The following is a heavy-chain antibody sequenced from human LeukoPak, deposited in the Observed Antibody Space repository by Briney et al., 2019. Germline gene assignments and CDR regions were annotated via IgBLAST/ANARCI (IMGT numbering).Heavy chain of an antibody. V-gene: IGHV3-9*01. D-gene: IGHD3-3*01. CDR3: AKDTGSPADAITMEDNAFDI. CDR1: GFILDDHG. Sequence: GRSLRLSCAASGFILDDHGMHWVRQAPGKGLEWVSGITWSSGIIGYADSVKGRFTISRDNAKNSLDLQMESLRAEDTAVYYCAKDTGSPADAITMEDNAFDIWGQGTMVTVSS. J-gene: IGHJ3*02. CDR2: ITWSSGII.